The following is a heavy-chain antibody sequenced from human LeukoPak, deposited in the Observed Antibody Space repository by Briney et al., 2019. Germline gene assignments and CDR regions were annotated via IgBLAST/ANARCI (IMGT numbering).Heavy chain of an antibody. CDR2: ISKDGSMK. CDR3: AGKSFDI. J-gene: IGHJ3*02. V-gene: IGHV3-30*04. CDR1: GFIFSNYA. Sequence: GGSLRLSCAAPGFIFSNYAMDWVRQAPGKGLEWVAVISKDGSMKYYADSVKGRFTVSRDNSNNTVYLQMNSLKTEDTAVYYCAGKSFDIWGQGTMVTVSS.